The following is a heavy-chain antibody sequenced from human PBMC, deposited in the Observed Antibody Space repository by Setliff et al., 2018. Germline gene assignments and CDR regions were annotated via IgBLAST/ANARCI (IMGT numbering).Heavy chain of an antibody. CDR2: ISPYNGDT. Sequence: ASVKVSCKASGYGFTSYGISWVRQAPGQGLEWMGWISPYNGDTSYAQNFQGRVTMTADTSTSTAYMELRSLTSDDTAVYYCARRPRAVYGSGRRNWFLDYWGQGTLVTAPQ. CDR3: ARRPRAVYGSGRRNWFLDY. CDR1: GYGFTSYG. D-gene: IGHD3-10*01. J-gene: IGHJ4*02. V-gene: IGHV1-18*01.